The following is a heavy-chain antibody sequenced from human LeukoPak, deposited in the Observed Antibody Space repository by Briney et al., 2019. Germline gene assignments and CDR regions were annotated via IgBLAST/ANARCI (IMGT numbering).Heavy chain of an antibody. CDR1: GFTFSNYW. J-gene: IGHJ4*02. Sequence: GGSLRLSCAASGFTFSNYWMHWVRQAPGKGLEWVANIKQDGGETYYVDSVKGRSTISRDNSKNTLYLQMNSLRVEDTAVYYCAKANSNSPPLDYWGQGTLVTVSS. CDR3: AKANSNSPPLDY. V-gene: IGHV3-7*01. D-gene: IGHD4-11*01. CDR2: IKQDGGET.